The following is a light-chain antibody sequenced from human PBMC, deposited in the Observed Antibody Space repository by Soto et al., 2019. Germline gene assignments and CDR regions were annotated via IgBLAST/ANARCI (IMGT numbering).Light chain of an antibody. J-gene: IGKJ4*01. CDR3: QQHHSYPLT. CDR1: QDISNY. V-gene: IGKV1-16*01. CDR2: AAS. Sequence: DIQMTQSPSSLSASVGDRVTITCRASQDISNYLAWFQHKPGKAPKSLIYAASGLQSGVPSRFSGSGYGTEFTLTISGLQPEDIATYYCQQHHSYPLTFGGGTNVEIK.